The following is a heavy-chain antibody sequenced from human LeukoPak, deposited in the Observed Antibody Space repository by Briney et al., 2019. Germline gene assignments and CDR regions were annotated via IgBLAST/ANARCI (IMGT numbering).Heavy chain of an antibody. D-gene: IGHD6-13*01. CDR2: INPNSGDT. V-gene: IGHV1-2*06. J-gene: IGHJ1*01. CDR1: GYTFTVYN. CDR3: ARDHLAAAGSGG. Sequence: ASVKISCKASGYTFTVYNIHWVRQAPVQGLEWMGRINPNSGDTTYAQKFQGRVTMTRDTSINTAYVEVSGLRSDDTAVYYCARDHLAAAGSGGWGQGTLVTVFS.